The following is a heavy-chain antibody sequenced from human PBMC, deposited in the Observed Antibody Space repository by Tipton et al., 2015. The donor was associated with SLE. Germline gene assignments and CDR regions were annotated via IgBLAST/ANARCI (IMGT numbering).Heavy chain of an antibody. CDR1: GDSISSYY. J-gene: IGHJ6*02. CDR3: ARLGIVIVPAATYYYGMDV. V-gene: IGHV4-39*07. D-gene: IGHD2-2*01. Sequence: LRLSCTVSGDSISSYYWGWIRQPPGKGLEWIGSIYYSGSTYYNPSLKSRVTISVDTSKNQFSLKLTSVTAADTAIYYCARLGIVIVPAATYYYGMDVWGQGTTVTVSS. CDR2: IYYSGST.